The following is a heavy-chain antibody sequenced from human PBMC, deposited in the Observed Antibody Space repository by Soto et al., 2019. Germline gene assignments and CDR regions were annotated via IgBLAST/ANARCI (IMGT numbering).Heavy chain of an antibody. CDR3: AKAGGIFSGSYFLFEN. CDR1: GLTFSNYA. D-gene: IGHD1-26*01. V-gene: IGHV3-23*01. J-gene: IGHJ4*02. CDR2: IPNTGASP. Sequence: GGSLRLCCAASGLTFSNYAMNWVRQAPVKGLEWVSSIPNTGASPHYADSVKGRFTISRVNSENTLYLQMNSLRAEDTATYYCAKAGGIFSGSYFLFENWGLGTLVTVSS.